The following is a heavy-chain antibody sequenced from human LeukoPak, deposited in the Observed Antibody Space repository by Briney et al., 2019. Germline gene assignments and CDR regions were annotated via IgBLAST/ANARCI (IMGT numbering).Heavy chain of an antibody. D-gene: IGHD4-17*01. V-gene: IGHV3-66*01. Sequence: QPGGSLRLSCAASGFTVSSSFMTWVRQAPGKGLEWVSVIYSGGSTYYADSVKGRFTISRDNSKNTLYLQMNSLRAEDTAVYYCARTRGHYGDFFDYWGQGTLVTVSS. J-gene: IGHJ4*02. CDR1: GFTVSSSF. CDR2: IYSGGST. CDR3: ARTRGHYGDFFDY.